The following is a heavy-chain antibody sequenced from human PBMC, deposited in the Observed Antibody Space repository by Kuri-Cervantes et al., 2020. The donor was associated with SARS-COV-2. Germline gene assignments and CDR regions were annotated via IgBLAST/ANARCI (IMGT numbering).Heavy chain of an antibody. V-gene: IGHV4-38-2*02. CDR3: ASDGTPKSWGSAFDI. Sequence: SETLSLTCTVSGYSIRSGYYWGWIRQPPGKGLEGIGRSYYSGSTYYNPSLKSRVTISVDTSKNQFSLKLSSVTAADTALYYCASDGTPKSWGSAFDIWGQGTMVTVSS. CDR1: GYSIRSGYY. D-gene: IGHD7-27*01. J-gene: IGHJ3*02. CDR2: SYYSGST.